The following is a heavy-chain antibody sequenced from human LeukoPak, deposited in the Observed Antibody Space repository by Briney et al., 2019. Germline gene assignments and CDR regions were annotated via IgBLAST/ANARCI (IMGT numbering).Heavy chain of an antibody. Sequence: SETLSLTCTVSGGSISSYYWSWIRQPPGKGLEWIGYIYYSGSTNYNPSLKSRVTISVDTSKNQFSLKLSSVTAADTAVYYCARDAPGGGSYFDYWGQGTLVTVSS. D-gene: IGHD4-23*01. CDR3: ARDAPGGGSYFDY. V-gene: IGHV4-59*01. CDR1: GGSISSYY. CDR2: IYYSGST. J-gene: IGHJ4*02.